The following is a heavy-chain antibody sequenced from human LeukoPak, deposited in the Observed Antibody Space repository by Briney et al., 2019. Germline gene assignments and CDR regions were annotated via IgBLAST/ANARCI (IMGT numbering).Heavy chain of an antibody. CDR1: GASMTGHY. CDR3: ARGNGWYEP. Sequence: SQTLSLTCSVSGASMTGHYWCLIEQPPEKGLEWIGYIFCTGRANYNPSLKSRVTMSVDTSKRQVSLNLSSVTAADTAVYHCARGNGWYEPWGQGTLVTVSS. D-gene: IGHD2-8*01. V-gene: IGHV4-59*11. CDR2: IFCTGRA. J-gene: IGHJ5*02.